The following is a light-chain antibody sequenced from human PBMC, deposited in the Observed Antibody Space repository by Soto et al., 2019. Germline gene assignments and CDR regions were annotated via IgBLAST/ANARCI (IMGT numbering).Light chain of an antibody. CDR2: DVS. Sequence: DIQMTQSPSTLAASVGDTVTMTCRSSSKWLAWYQKKPGKAPKLLIYDVSNLERGVPPRFSGSTSGAESTLTITGLQPDDLGTYYCQHITDFTFGQGTKVDIX. CDR3: QHITDFT. V-gene: IGKV1-5*01. J-gene: IGKJ2*01. CDR1: SSSKW.